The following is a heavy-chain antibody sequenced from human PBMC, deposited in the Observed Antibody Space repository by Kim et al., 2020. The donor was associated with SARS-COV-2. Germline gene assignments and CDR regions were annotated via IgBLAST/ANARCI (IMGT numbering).Heavy chain of an antibody. Sequence: GGSLRLSCAASGFTFDDYAMHWVRQAPGKGLEWVSSISWNSGSIGYADSVKGRFTISRDNAKNSLYLQMNSLRAEDTALYYCAKGIEEWLAEDWGQGTLVTLSS. CDR2: ISWNSGSI. D-gene: IGHD6-19*01. J-gene: IGHJ4*02. CDR3: AKGIEEWLAED. CDR1: GFTFDDYA. V-gene: IGHV3-9*01.